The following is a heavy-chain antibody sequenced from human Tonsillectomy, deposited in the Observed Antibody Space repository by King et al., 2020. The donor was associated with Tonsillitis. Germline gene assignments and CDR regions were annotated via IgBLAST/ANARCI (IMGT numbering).Heavy chain of an antibody. Sequence: VQLQQWGAGLLKPSETLSLTCAVYGGSFSGYYWSWIRQPPRRGLEWIGEINHGGSTNYNPSLKSRVTISVDTSKSQFSLKLNSVTAADTAVYYCARAFSVTRLDWGRGTLVTVSS. CDR3: ARAFSVTRLD. CDR1: GGSFSGYY. V-gene: IGHV4-34*01. CDR2: INHGGST. J-gene: IGHJ4*02. D-gene: IGHD4-17*01.